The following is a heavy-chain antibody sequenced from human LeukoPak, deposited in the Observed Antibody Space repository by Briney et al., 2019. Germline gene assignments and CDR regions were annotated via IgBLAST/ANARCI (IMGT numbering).Heavy chain of an antibody. J-gene: IGHJ4*02. CDR2: IIPIFGPA. D-gene: IGHD1-1*01. CDR3: ARGPELERFDY. Sequence: APVKVSCKASGGTFSRYAISSVRQAPGQGLEWMGGIIPIFGPANYSQKFQGRVTITTDESTSTAYMELSSLRSEDTAVYYCARGPELERFDYWGQGTLVTVSS. CDR1: GGTFSRYA. V-gene: IGHV1-69*05.